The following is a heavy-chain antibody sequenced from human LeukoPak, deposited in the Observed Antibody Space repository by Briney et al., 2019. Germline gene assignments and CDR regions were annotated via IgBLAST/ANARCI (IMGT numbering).Heavy chain of an antibody. V-gene: IGHV4-39*07. D-gene: IGHD3-22*01. J-gene: IGHJ4*01. CDR1: GGSIRSSSYY. CDR2: INHSGST. CDR3: ARGLNDYYDSSGYYYVFDY. Sequence: PSETLSLTCTVSGGSIRSSSYYWSWIRQPPGKGLEWIGEINHSGSTNYNPSLKSRVTISVDTSKNQFSLKLSSVTAADTAVYYCARGLNDYYDSSGYYYVFDYWGHGTLVTVSS.